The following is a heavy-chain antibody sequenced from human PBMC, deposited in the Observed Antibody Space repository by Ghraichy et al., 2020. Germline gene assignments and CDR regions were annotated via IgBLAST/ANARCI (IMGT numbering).Heavy chain of an antibody. CDR3: IRDVKIWGRLGGTQQWFDP. Sequence: SGPTLVKPTQTLTLTCTFSGFSLSTSEVGVGWVRQPPGKALEWLAVIYWNSGKRYSPSLESRLTITEDTSKNQVVLTMTNMDPVDTATYYCIRDVKIWGRLGGTQQWFDPWGQGTLVTVSS. CDR1: GFSLSTSEVG. CDR2: IYWNSGK. V-gene: IGHV2-5*01. J-gene: IGHJ5*02. D-gene: IGHD7-27*01.